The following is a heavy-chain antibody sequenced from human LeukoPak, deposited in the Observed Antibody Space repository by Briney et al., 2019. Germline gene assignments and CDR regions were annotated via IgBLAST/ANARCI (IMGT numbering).Heavy chain of an antibody. J-gene: IGHJ6*02. CDR3: ARDQLAHYYYYGMDV. CDR2: INPSGGST. CDR1: GYTLTSYY. Sequence: ASVKVSCKASGYTLTSYYMHWVRQAPGQGLEWMGIINPSGGSTSYAQKFQGRVTMTRDTSTSTVYMELSSLRSEDTAVYYCARDQLAHYYYYGMDVWGQGTTVTVSS. D-gene: IGHD6-6*01. V-gene: IGHV1-46*01.